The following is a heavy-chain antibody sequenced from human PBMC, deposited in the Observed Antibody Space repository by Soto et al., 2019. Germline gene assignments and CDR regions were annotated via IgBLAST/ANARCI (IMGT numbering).Heavy chain of an antibody. CDR3: ARDCSSTSCYGPTSDI. Sequence: GASVKVSCKASGYTFTSYYMHWVRQAPGQGLEWMGIINPSGGSTSYAQKFQGRVTMTRDTSTSTVYMELSSLRSEDTAVYYCARDCSSTSCYGPTSDIWGQGTMVTVSS. D-gene: IGHD2-2*01. V-gene: IGHV1-46*03. CDR1: GYTFTSYY. J-gene: IGHJ3*02. CDR2: INPSGGST.